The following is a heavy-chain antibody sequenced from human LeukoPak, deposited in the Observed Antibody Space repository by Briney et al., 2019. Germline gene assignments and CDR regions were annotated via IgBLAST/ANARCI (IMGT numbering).Heavy chain of an antibody. Sequence: GGSLRLSCAASGFIFSNDAMHWVRQAPGKGLEWVAFIWFDGSNKHYADSVKGRFTISRDNSEDTLYLQMNSLRAEDTAVYYCVRDPSGSGSAFDSWGQGALVTVS. D-gene: IGHD1-1*01. V-gene: IGHV3-33*01. J-gene: IGHJ4*02. CDR1: GFIFSNDA. CDR3: VRDPSGSGSAFDS. CDR2: IWFDGSNK.